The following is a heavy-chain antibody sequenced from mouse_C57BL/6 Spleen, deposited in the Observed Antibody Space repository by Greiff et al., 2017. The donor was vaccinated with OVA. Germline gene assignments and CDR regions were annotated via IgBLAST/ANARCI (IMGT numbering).Heavy chain of an antibody. Sequence: VKLQQSGPVLVKPGASVKISCKASGYAFSNSWMHWVKQRPGKGLEWIGRIYPGDGDTNYNGKFKGKATLTADKSSSTAYMQLSSLTSEDSAVYVCARWGYGIDFDDWGKGTTLTVAS. D-gene: IGHD1-1*02. V-gene: IGHV1-82*01. CDR2: IYPGDGDT. CDR1: GYAFSNSW. CDR3: ARWGYGIDFDD. J-gene: IGHJ2*01.